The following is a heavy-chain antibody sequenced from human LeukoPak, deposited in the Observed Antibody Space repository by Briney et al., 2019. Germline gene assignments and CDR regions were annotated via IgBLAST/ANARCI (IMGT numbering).Heavy chain of an antibody. D-gene: IGHD5-12*01. Sequence: SETLSLTCTVSGGSISGYYWSWIRQPPGKGLEWIGYIYYSGSTNYNPSLKSRVTISLDTSKKQFSLKLSSVTAADTAVYYCARGGLRGYSGYEFDYWGQGTLVTVSS. CDR3: ARGGLRGYSGYEFDY. J-gene: IGHJ4*02. CDR2: IYYSGST. CDR1: GGSISGYY. V-gene: IGHV4-59*01.